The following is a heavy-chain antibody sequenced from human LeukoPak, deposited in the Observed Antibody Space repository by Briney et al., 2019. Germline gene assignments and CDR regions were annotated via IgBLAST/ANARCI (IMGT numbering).Heavy chain of an antibody. CDR2: INPNSGGT. D-gene: IGHD1-1*01. V-gene: IGHV1-2*02. Sequence: ASVKVSCKASGYTLTGYYMHWVRQAPGQGLEWMGWINPNSGGTNYAQKFQGRVTMTRDTSINTAYTELSRLESDDSAGYYCAREGAGRNDYWGQGTLVTVSS. J-gene: IGHJ4*02. CDR1: GYTLTGYY. CDR3: AREGAGRNDY.